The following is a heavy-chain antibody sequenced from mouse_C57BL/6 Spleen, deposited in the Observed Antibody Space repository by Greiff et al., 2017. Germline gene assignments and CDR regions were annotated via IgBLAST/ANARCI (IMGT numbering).Heavy chain of an antibody. D-gene: IGHD2-3*01. CDR1: GFNIKDYY. CDR3: TTLYDGYSAWCAY. Sequence: VQLQQSGAELVRPGASVKLSCTASGFNIKDYYMHWVKQRPEQGLEWIGRIDPEDGDTEYASKFQGKATMTADTSSNTAYLQLSSLTSEDTAVYYCTTLYDGYSAWCAYWGQGTLVTVSA. CDR2: IDPEDGDT. V-gene: IGHV14-1*01. J-gene: IGHJ3*01.